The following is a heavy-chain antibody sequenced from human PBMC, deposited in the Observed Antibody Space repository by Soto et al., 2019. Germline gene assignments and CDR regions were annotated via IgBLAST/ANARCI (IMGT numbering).Heavy chain of an antibody. V-gene: IGHV3-30*18. Sequence: GGSLRLSCAASGFTFSSYGMHWVRQAPGKGLEWVAVISYDGSNKYYADSVKGRFTISRDNSKNTLYLQMNSLRAEDTAVYYYAKDGEIGDFWSGYYWFDPWGQGTLFSVSS. CDR3: AKDGEIGDFWSGYYWFDP. CDR1: GFTFSSYG. D-gene: IGHD3-3*01. CDR2: ISYDGSNK. J-gene: IGHJ5*02.